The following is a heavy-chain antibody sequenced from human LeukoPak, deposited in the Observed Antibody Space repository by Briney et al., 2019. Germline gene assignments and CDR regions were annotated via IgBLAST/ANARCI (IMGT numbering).Heavy chain of an antibody. CDR3: ARVPFSSGWSRDWFDP. Sequence: GGSLRLSCAASGFTFSDYYMSWIRQAPGKGLEWVSYISSSGSTIYYADSVKGRFTISRDDAKNSLYLQMNSLRAEDTAVYYCARVPFSSGWSRDWFDPWGQGTLVTVSS. J-gene: IGHJ5*02. V-gene: IGHV3-11*01. CDR1: GFTFSDYY. D-gene: IGHD6-19*01. CDR2: ISSSGSTI.